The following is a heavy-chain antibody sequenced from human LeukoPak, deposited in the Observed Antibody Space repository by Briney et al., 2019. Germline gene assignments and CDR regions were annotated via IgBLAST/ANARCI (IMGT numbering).Heavy chain of an antibody. V-gene: IGHV1-2*02. CDR2: IKPDSGGT. D-gene: IGHD2-15*01. CDR1: GFTFSGYY. Sequence: ASVKVSCKASGFTFSGYYLQWVRQAPGQGLDWMGWIKPDSGGTNYAQKFQGRVTMTRDTSIKTGYMELSRLRSDDTAVYYCATVRVAATSMDAFDIWGQGTMVTVSS. J-gene: IGHJ3*02. CDR3: ATVRVAATSMDAFDI.